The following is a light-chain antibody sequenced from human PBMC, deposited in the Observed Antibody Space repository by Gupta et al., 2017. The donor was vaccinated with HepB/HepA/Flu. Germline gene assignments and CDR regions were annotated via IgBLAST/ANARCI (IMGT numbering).Light chain of an antibody. Sequence: DVQLTQSPSSLSASVGDRVTISCRASQTISYFINWYQKKPGRAPKLLIFAAYTLQSGVPSRFSGSRSGADFTLTINSLQPEDFATYCCQQSVIAFDTFGQGTKLEI. V-gene: IGKV1-39*01. CDR1: QTISYF. J-gene: IGKJ2*01. CDR3: QQSVIAFDT. CDR2: AAY.